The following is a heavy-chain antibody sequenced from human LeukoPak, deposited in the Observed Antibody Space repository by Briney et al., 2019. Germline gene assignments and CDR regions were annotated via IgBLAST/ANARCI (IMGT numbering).Heavy chain of an antibody. J-gene: IGHJ6*02. CDR3: AREMLSGWLLSYYYYGMDV. CDR1: GFTFSSYS. Sequence: GGPLRLSCAASGFTFSSYSMNWVRQAPGKGLEWVSSISSSSSYIYYADSVKGRFTISRDNAKNSLYLQMNSLRAEDTAVYYCAREMLSGWLLSYYYYGMDVWGQGTTVTVSS. D-gene: IGHD6-19*01. CDR2: ISSSSSYI. V-gene: IGHV3-21*01.